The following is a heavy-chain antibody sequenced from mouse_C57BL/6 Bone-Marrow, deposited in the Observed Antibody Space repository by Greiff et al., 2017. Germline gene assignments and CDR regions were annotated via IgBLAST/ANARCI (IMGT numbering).Heavy chain of an antibody. Sequence: LQQSGEGLVKPGGSLKLSCAASGFTFSSYAMSWVRQTPEKRLEWVAYISSGGDYIYYADTVKGRFTISRDNARNTLYLQMSSLKSEDTAMYYCTRPYVHYAMDYWGQGTSVTVSS. CDR2: ISSGGDYI. V-gene: IGHV5-9-1*02. D-gene: IGHD2-14*01. CDR3: TRPYVHYAMDY. J-gene: IGHJ4*01. CDR1: GFTFSSYA.